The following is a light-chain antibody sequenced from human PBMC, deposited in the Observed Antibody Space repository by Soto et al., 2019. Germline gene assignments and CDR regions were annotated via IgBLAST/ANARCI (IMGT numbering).Light chain of an antibody. V-gene: IGKV3-15*01. CDR2: GAS. CDR3: QQYNSWPPLT. CDR1: QSVSSN. Sequence: EIVMTQSPATLSVSPGERATLSCRASQSVSSNLAWYQQKPGQAPRLLIYGASTRATGIPARFSGSGSGTEFTLALSSLQSEDLAVYYCQQYNSWPPLTFGGGNKVEIK. J-gene: IGKJ4*01.